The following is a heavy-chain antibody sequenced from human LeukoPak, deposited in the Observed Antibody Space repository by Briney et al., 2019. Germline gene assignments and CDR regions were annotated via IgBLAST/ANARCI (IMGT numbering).Heavy chain of an antibody. CDR2: ISWDSGSI. Sequence: GGSLRLSCAASGFTFDDYAMHWVRQAPGKGLEWGSGISWDSGSIGYADSVKGRFTISRDNAKNSLYLQMNSLRAEDTALYYCAKDMTVWVAARPGDVGFDYWGQGTLVTVSS. D-gene: IGHD6-6*01. V-gene: IGHV3-9*01. CDR1: GFTFDDYA. CDR3: AKDMTVWVAARPGDVGFDY. J-gene: IGHJ4*02.